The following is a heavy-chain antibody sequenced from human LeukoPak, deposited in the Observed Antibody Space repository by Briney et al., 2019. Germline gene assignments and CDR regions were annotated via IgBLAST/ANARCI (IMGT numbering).Heavy chain of an antibody. D-gene: IGHD4-17*01. V-gene: IGHV4-59*04. J-gene: IGHJ6*03. CDR2: IYYSGST. CDR3: ARQGVLGEYYYYYMDV. Sequence: PSETLSLTCTVSGGSISSYYWSWIRQPPGKGLEWIGYIYYSGSTYYNPSLKSRVTISVDTSKNQFSLKLSSVTAADTAVYYCARQGVLGEYYYYYMDVWGKGTTVTISS. CDR1: GGSISSYY.